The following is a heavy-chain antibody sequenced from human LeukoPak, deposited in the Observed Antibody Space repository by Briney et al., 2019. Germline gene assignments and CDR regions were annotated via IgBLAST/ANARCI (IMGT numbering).Heavy chain of an antibody. CDR3: ARGILPGYMDV. CDR2: INHSGST. V-gene: IGHV4-34*01. J-gene: IGHJ6*03. Sequence: SETLSLTCAVYGGSFSGYYWSWIRQPPGKGLEWVGEINHSGSTNYNPSLKSRVTISVDTSMNQFSLKLSSVTAADTAVYYCARGILPGYMDVWGKGTTVTVSS. D-gene: IGHD3-10*01. CDR1: GGSFSGYY.